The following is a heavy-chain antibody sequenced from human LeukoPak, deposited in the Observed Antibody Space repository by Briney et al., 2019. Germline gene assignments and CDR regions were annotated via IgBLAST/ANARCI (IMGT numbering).Heavy chain of an antibody. D-gene: IGHD3-16*01. CDR2: IYSGGNT. CDR3: ARDGGIDAFDI. V-gene: IGHV3-53*01. J-gene: IGHJ3*02. Sequence: GGSLRLSCAASGFTVSSNYMSWVRQAPGKGLEWVSVIYSGGNTYSADSVKGRFTISRDNSKNTLYLQMNSLRGEDTAVYYCARDGGIDAFDIWGQGTMVTVSS. CDR1: GFTVSSNY.